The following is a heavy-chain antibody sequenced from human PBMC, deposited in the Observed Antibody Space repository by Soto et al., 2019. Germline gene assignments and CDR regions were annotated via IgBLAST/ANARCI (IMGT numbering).Heavy chain of an antibody. D-gene: IGHD3-3*01. CDR3: ARTPSAHYDFWSGYYSHFDY. CDR2: ISAYNGNT. V-gene: IGHV1-18*01. CDR1: GYTFTSYG. Sequence: ASVKVSCKASGYTFTSYGINWVRQAPGQGLEWMGWISAYNGNTNYAQKLQGRVTMTTDTSTSTAYMELRSLRSDDTAVYYCARTPSAHYDFWSGYYSHFDYWGQGTLVTVSS. J-gene: IGHJ4*02.